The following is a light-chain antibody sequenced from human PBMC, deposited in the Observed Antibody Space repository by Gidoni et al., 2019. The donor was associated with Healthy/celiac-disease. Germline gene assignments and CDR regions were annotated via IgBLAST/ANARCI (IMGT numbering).Light chain of an antibody. CDR3: QQYNSYSWT. J-gene: IGKJ1*01. CDR2: KAS. Sequence: DIQLTQSPSTLSASVGDRVTINCRASQSISSWLAWYQQKPGKAPKLLIYKASSLESGVPSRFSGSGSGTEFTLTISSLQPDDVATYYCQQYNSYSWTFGQGTKVEIK. CDR1: QSISSW. V-gene: IGKV1-5*03.